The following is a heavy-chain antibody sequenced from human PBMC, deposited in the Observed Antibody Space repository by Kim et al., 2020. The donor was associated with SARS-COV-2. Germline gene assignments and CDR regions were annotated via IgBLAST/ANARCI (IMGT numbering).Heavy chain of an antibody. V-gene: IGHV3-7*03. J-gene: IGHJ5*02. D-gene: IGHD3-22*01. CDR1: EFTFSASW. CDR2: INQDGSMQ. CDR3: ARLGIVASGPNWFDP. Sequence: GGSLRLSCAASAASEFTFSASWMSWVRQAPGKGLEWVANINQDGSMQFHVDSVKGRFTFSRDNARSSMYLQMNSLRAGDTAVYYCARLGIVASGPNWFDPWGQGTLVTVSS.